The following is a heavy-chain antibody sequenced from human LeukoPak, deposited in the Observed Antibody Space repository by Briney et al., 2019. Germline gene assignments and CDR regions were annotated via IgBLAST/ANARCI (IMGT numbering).Heavy chain of an antibody. CDR1: GFTFSDYY. CDR3: ARVQGGTYSNWDY. Sequence: GGSLRLSCAVSGFTFSDYYMSWIRQAPGMGLEWVSYISSSGTTKYYADSEKDRFTIFRDSAKNSLYLQMNSLRAEDTAVYYCARVQGGTYSNWDYWGQGTLVTVSS. D-gene: IGHD1-26*01. J-gene: IGHJ4*02. CDR2: ISSSGTTK. V-gene: IGHV3-11*04.